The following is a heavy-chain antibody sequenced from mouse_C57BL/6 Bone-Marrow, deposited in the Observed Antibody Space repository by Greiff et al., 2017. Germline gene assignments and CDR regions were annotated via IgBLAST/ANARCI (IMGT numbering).Heavy chain of an antibody. CDR2: ISSGSSTI. D-gene: IGHD1-1*01. CDR3: DKEGLFYYGSSWYFDV. V-gene: IGHV5-6*01. CDR1: GFTFRSYG. J-gene: IGHJ1*03. Sequence: EVKLVESGGDLVKPGGSLKLSCAASGFTFRSYGMSWVRQTPDKWLEWVATISSGSSTIYYADPVQGRFTISRDHAKNTLFLLMNSLRSEDTAMYYCDKEGLFYYGSSWYFDVWGTGTTVTVSS.